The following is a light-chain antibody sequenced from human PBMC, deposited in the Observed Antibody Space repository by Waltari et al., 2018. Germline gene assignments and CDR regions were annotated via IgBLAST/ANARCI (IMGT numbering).Light chain of an antibody. CDR1: ELPRKY. J-gene: IGLJ1*01. V-gene: IGLV3-10*01. Sequence: SYELTQTPSVSVSPGQTARITCPGHELPRKYAYWFQQKSGQAPRLVIYEDTKRPSGIPERFSGSSSGTVATLTISGVQVDDEADYYCYSSDSTGLRVFGGGTTVVVL. CDR3: YSSDSTGLRV. CDR2: EDT.